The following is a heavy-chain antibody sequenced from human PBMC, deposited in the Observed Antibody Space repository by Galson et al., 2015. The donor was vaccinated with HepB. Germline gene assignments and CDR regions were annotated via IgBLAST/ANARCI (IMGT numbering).Heavy chain of an antibody. J-gene: IGHJ3*02. Sequence: SLRLSCAASGFTFSSYSMNWVRQAPGKGLEWVSYISSSSSTIYYADSVKGRFTISRDNAKNSLYLQMNSLRAEDTAVYYCARDLILWFGESHDAFDIWGQGTMVTVSS. V-gene: IGHV3-48*01. CDR3: ARDLILWFGESHDAFDI. D-gene: IGHD3-10*01. CDR2: ISSSSSTI. CDR1: GFTFSSYS.